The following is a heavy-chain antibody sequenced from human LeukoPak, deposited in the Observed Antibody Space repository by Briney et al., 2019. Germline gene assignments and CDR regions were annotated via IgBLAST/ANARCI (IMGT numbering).Heavy chain of an antibody. CDR3: ARMKVIKGASLDY. CDR1: GFSFSKYA. Sequence: GGSLRLSCAASGFSFSKYAMHCVRQAPGKGLEWVAVISFDETKKYYADSVKGRFTISRDNSNNTLFLQMNSLKTEDTAVYFCARMKVIKGASLDYWGQGSLVTVSS. V-gene: IGHV3-30-3*01. D-gene: IGHD2/OR15-2a*01. J-gene: IGHJ4*02. CDR2: ISFDETKK.